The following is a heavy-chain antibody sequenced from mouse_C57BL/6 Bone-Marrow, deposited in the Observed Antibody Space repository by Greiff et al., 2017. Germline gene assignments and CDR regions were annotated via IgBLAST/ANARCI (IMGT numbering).Heavy chain of an antibody. Sequence: VQLQQSGAELVKPGASVKISCKASGYAFSSYWMNWVKQRPGKGLEWIGQIYPGDGDTNYNGKFKGKATLTADKSSSTAYMQRSSLTSEDSAVYFCARQHHVLPITTPMDYWGQGTTLTVSS. CDR3: ARQHHVLPITTPMDY. D-gene: IGHD1-1*01. V-gene: IGHV1-80*01. J-gene: IGHJ2*01. CDR2: IYPGDGDT. CDR1: GYAFSSYW.